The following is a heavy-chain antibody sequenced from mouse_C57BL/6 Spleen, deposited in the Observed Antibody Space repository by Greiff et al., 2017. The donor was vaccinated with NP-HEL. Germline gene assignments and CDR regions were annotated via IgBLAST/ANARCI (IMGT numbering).Heavy chain of an antibody. CDR3: AREHYGSSYWYFDV. J-gene: IGHJ1*03. V-gene: IGHV5-6*01. CDR2: ISSGGSYT. CDR1: GFTFSSYG. Sequence: EVQLQESGGDLVKPGGSLKLSCAASGFTFSSYGMSWVRQTPDKRLEWVATISSGGSYTYYPDSVKGRFTIARDNAKNTLYLQMSSLKSEDTAMYYCAREHYGSSYWYFDVWGTGTTVTVSS. D-gene: IGHD1-1*01.